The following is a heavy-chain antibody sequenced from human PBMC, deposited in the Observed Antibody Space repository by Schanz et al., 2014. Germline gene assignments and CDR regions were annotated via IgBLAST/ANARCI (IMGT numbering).Heavy chain of an antibody. CDR2: ISNSGTYT. J-gene: IGHJ6*02. CDR1: GFTFSTYA. V-gene: IGHV3-48*02. Sequence: EVQLVESGGGLAQPGGSLRLSCSASGFTFSTYAMSWARQTPGKGLEWISYISNSGTYTKYADSVKGRFVISRDNARSSLYLQMSSLRDGDTAVYYCASVIMVAGNHRDGRDVWGQGTTVTVS. CDR3: ASVIMVAGNHRDGRDV. D-gene: IGHD6-19*01.